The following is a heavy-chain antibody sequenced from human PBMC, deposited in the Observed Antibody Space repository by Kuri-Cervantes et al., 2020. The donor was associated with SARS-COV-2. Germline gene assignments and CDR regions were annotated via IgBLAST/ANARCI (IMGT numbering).Heavy chain of an antibody. J-gene: IGHJ3*02. V-gene: IGHV1-2*04. Sequence: ASVKVSCKASGYTFTDYYMHWVRQAPGQGLEWMGWMNPNSGGTNSAQKFQGWVIMTRDTSITTAYMELSRLRSDDTAVYYCARGPSWNYLWGTYRGGWDTFDIWGQGTMVTVSS. CDR2: MNPNSGGT. CDR1: GYTFTDYY. D-gene: IGHD3-16*02. CDR3: ARGPSWNYLWGTYRGGWDTFDI.